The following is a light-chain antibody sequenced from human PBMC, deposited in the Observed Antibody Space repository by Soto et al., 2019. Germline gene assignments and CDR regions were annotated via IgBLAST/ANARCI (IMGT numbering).Light chain of an antibody. J-gene: IGKJ1*01. CDR1: QSVSNNY. V-gene: IGKV3-20*01. Sequence: EIVLTQSPGTLSLSPGERATLSCRASQSVSNNYLAWYQQKPGQAPRLLIYGASNRATGIPDRFSGSGSGTDFTLTISSLQPDDFATYYCQQYNSLWTFGQGTKVDIK. CDR2: GAS. CDR3: QQYNSLWT.